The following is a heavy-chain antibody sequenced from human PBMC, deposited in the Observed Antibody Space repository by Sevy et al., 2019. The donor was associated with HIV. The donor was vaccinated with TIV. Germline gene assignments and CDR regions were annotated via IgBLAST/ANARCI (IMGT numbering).Heavy chain of an antibody. V-gene: IGHV1-2*02. J-gene: IGHJ4*02. Sequence: ASVKVSCKASGYTFTVYYIHWVRQAPGQGLEWMGWINPNSGGTSYAQNFQGRVTVSRDTSISTAYMELSKLRSDDTAVYYCASPGGFTYGSLHDYWGQGTLVTVSS. CDR2: INPNSGGT. D-gene: IGHD5-18*01. CDR3: ASPGGFTYGSLHDY. CDR1: GYTFTVYY.